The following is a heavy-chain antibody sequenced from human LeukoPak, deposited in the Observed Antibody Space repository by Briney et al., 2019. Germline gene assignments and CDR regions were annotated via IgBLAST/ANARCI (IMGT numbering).Heavy chain of an antibody. CDR2: ISSSSSTI. Sequence: GGSLRLSCAASGFTFSSYSMNWVRQAPGKGLEWVSYISSSSSTIYYADSVKGRFTISRDNAKNSLYLQMNNLRAEDTAVYYCARGLTYYYDDSGIPHWGQGTLVAVSS. D-gene: IGHD3-22*01. CDR1: GFTFSSYS. J-gene: IGHJ1*01. CDR3: ARGLTYYYDDSGIPH. V-gene: IGHV3-48*04.